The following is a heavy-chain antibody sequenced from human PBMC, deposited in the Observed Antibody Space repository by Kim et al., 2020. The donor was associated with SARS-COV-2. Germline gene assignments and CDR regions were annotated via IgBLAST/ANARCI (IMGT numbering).Heavy chain of an antibody. D-gene: IGHD3-22*01. J-gene: IGHJ4*02. Sequence: SETLSLTCAVYGGSFSGYYWSWIRQPPGKGLEWIGEINHSGSTNYNPSLKSRVTISVDTSKNQFSQKLSSVTAADTAVDYCARGPRTIVVVTHFDYWGQGTLVTVSS. CDR3: ARGPRTIVVVTHFDY. V-gene: IGHV4-34*01. CDR1: GGSFSGYY. CDR2: INHSGST.